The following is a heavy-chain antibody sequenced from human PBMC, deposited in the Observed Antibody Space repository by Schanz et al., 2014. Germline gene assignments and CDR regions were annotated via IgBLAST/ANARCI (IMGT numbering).Heavy chain of an antibody. CDR3: TRMSLRRGDYGGLDV. CDR2: IYGGGSH. D-gene: IGHD3-10*01. CDR1: GVSISSFY. J-gene: IGHJ6*02. Sequence: QVQLRESGPGLVRPSETLSLTCTVSGVSISSFYWSWIRQSPGQGLEYFGYIYGGGSHSYNPSFKSRVPMTFDTSRNAFSRKRSSVTAADTAVYYCTRMSLRRGDYGGLDVWGQGTTVTVSS. V-gene: IGHV4-59*08.